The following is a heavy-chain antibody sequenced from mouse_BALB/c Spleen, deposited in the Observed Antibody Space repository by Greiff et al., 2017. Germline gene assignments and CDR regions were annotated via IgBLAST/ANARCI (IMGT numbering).Heavy chain of an antibody. CDR1: GFTFSSYG. Sequence: EVQGVESGGDLVKPGGSLKLSCAASGFTFSSYGMSWVRQTPDKRLEWVATISSGGSYTYYPDSVKGRFTISRDNAKNTLYLQMSSLKSEDTAMYYCARHGGDWDGPFDYWGQVTTLTVSS. V-gene: IGHV5-6*01. CDR2: ISSGGSYT. J-gene: IGHJ2*01. CDR3: ARHGGDWDGPFDY. D-gene: IGHD4-1*01.